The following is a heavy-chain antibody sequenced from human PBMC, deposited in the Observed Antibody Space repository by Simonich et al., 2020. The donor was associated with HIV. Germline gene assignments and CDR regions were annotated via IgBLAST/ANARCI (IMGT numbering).Heavy chain of an antibody. D-gene: IGHD4-17*01. Sequence: QVQLEQSGAEVENPGASVKVSCKASGYTFTGYYMHWVRQAPGQGLEWMGRIDPTSGGTNAAQRFRGRVTMTRETSISTAYMELSSLRSDDTAIYYCASPYGINSPDAFAIWGQGTLVTVSS. J-gene: IGHJ3*02. CDR1: GYTFTGYY. CDR2: IDPTSGGT. V-gene: IGHV1-2*06. CDR3: ASPYGINSPDAFAI.